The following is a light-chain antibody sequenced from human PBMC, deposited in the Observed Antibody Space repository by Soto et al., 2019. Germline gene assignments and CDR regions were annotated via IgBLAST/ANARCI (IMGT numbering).Light chain of an antibody. CDR2: AAS. CDR1: QSVSST. V-gene: IGKV3-15*01. J-gene: IGKJ5*01. CDR3: QQYNNWIT. Sequence: EIVMKHSPATLSVSPCERATLSFRASQSVSSTFLAWYQQKPGQAPRLLIYAASNRATGVPARFSGSWSGTEFTLTISSLQSEDFAVYYCQQYNNWITFGQGTRLENK.